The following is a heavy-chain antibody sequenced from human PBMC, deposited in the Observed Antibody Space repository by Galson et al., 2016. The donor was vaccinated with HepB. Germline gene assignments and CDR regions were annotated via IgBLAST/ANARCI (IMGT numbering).Heavy chain of an antibody. V-gene: IGHV4-30-4*08. CDR2: IYNSGSA. CDR3: ARIYSNYVLGMDV. J-gene: IGHJ6*02. Sequence: TLSLTCTVSGGSISSGGFYWSWIRQHPGKGLEWIGYIYNSGSAYYNPSLKSRVSISVDTSKNQFSLRLSSVTAADTALYYCARIYSNYVLGMDVWGRGTTVTVSS. CDR1: GGSISSGGFY. D-gene: IGHD4-11*01.